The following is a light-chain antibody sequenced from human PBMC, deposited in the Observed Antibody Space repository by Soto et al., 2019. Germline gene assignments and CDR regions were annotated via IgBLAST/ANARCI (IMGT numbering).Light chain of an antibody. J-gene: IGKJ4*01. Sequence: DVQMTQSPSSLSASVGDRVTITCRAGQSINSFLNWYQQKPGKAPKLLIHTTSSLQSGVPSRFSGSGSGTDFTLTISSPQPEDFATYYCQQSDSTPQTFGGGTRVEV. CDR1: QSINSF. V-gene: IGKV1-39*01. CDR3: QQSDSTPQT. CDR2: TTS.